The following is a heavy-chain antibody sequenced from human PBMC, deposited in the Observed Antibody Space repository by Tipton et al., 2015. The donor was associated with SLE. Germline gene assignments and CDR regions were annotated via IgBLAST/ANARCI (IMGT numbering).Heavy chain of an antibody. CDR3: ARDRCCSSPTCHKGFDY. CDR1: GFTFSTYA. D-gene: IGHD2-2*01. V-gene: IGHV3-30*04. Sequence: QLVQSGGGVVQPGRSLRLSCAASGFTFSTYAMHWVRQAPGKGLEWVAVISYDGSNKSYADSVKGRFTISRDNSKNTLYLQMNSLRPGDTAVYYCARDRCCSSPTCHKGFDYWGQGTPVTVSS. CDR2: ISYDGSNK. J-gene: IGHJ4*02.